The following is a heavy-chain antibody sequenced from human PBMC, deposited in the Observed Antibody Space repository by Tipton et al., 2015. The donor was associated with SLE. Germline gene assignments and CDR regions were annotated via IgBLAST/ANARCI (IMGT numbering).Heavy chain of an antibody. CDR2: IYHSGIT. J-gene: IGHJ4*02. D-gene: IGHD1-14*01. Sequence: TLSLTCAVSGYSISSGYYWGWIRQPPGKGLEWIGNIYHSGITYYTPSLKSRVTASVDTSKNQFSLSLYSVTVDDTAVYYCARQGTGFGSGRDDYWGQGILVTVSS. CDR1: GYSISSGYY. V-gene: IGHV4-38-2*01. CDR3: ARQGTGFGSGRDDY.